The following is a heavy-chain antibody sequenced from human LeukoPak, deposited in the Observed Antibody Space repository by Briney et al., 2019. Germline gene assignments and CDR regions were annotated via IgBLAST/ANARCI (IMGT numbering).Heavy chain of an antibody. V-gene: IGHV3-9*01. CDR1: GFTFDDSA. Sequence: GGSLRLSCAASGFTFDDSAMHWVRQAPGKGLEWVSGISWSSDNFGYADSVKGRFTISGDNAKKSLYLEMNGLRAEDTAMYYCVKDLGFGMIVPRGFHYWGQGTLVSVSS. J-gene: IGHJ4*02. CDR2: ISWSSDNF. CDR3: VKDLGFGMIVPRGFHY. D-gene: IGHD3-22*01.